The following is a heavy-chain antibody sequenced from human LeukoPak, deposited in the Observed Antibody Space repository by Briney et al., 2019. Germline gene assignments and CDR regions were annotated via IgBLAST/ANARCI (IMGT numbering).Heavy chain of an antibody. J-gene: IGHJ5*02. CDR2: ISSSGSTI. D-gene: IGHD2-2*01. V-gene: IGHV3-48*03. CDR1: GFTFSSYE. CDR3: AREVFYCSSTSCNKRFDP. Sequence: GGSLRLSCAASGFTFSSYEMICVRQAPGKGLEWVSYISSSGSTIYYADSVKGRFTISRDNAKNSLYLQMNSLRAEDTAVYYCAREVFYCSSTSCNKRFDPWGQGTLVTVSS.